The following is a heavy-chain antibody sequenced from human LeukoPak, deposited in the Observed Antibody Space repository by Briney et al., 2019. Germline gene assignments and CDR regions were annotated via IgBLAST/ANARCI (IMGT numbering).Heavy chain of an antibody. Sequence: GASVKVSCKASGYTFTEFAMHWIRQAPGQGLEWMGWINTKTGTPTYAQGFTGRFVFFLDTSVSTAYLQISSLKAEDTAVFYCARDTDYFDYWGQGTLVTVSS. CDR2: INTKTGTP. D-gene: IGHD2-8*02. J-gene: IGHJ4*02. CDR1: GYTFTEFA. V-gene: IGHV7-4-1*02. CDR3: ARDTDYFDY.